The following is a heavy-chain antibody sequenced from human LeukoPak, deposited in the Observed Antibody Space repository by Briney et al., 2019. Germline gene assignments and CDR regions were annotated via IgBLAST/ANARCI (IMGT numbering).Heavy chain of an antibody. D-gene: IGHD3-16*01. Sequence: GGSLRLSCAASGFNFSIYSMNWVRQAPGKGLEWVSYISSSTGTIYYVDSVKGRFTISRDNAKNSLYLQMNSLRAEDTAIYYCVRVGGAFDIWGQGTMVTVSS. V-gene: IGHV3-48*01. CDR3: VRVGGAFDI. CDR1: GFNFSIYS. CDR2: ISSSTGTI. J-gene: IGHJ3*02.